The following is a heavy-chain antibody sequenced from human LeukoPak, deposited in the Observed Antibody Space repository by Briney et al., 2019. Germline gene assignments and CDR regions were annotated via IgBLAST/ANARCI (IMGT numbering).Heavy chain of an antibody. J-gene: IGHJ6*02. D-gene: IGHD2-21*01. CDR3: ASELQHRRYGMDV. CDR2: IYHSGST. V-gene: IGHV4-30-2*01. Sequence: KTSETLSLTCAVSGGSISSGGYSWSWIRQPPGKGLEWIGYIYHSGSTYYNPSLKSRVTISVDRSKNQFSLKLSSVTAADTAVYYCASELQHRRYGMDVWGQGTTVTVS. CDR1: GGSISSGGYS.